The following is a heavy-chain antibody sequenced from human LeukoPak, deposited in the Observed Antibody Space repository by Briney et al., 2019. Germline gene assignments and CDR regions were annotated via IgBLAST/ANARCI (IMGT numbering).Heavy chain of an antibody. Sequence: GGSLRLSCAASGFTFSSYAMSWVRQAPGKGLEWVSAISGSGGSTYYADSVKGRFTISRDKSNNTLYLQMNSLRPEDTAVYYCAREPRNYAWYYYMDVWGKGTTVTVSS. CDR2: ISGSGGST. J-gene: IGHJ6*03. V-gene: IGHV3-23*01. D-gene: IGHD4-11*01. CDR1: GFTFSSYA. CDR3: AREPRNYAWYYYMDV.